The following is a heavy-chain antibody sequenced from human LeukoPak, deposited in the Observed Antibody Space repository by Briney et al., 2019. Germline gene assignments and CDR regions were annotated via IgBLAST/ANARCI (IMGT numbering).Heavy chain of an antibody. CDR1: GFTFSSYW. V-gene: IGHV3-7*01. D-gene: IGHD2-15*01. J-gene: IGHJ5*02. Sequence: GGSLRLSCAASGFTFSSYWMSWVRQAPGKGLEWVANIKQDGSEKYYVDSVKGRFTISRDNAKNSLYLQMNSLRAEDTAVYYCARDQGGSGGGCSSVGVNWFAPWGKGTWSPSPQ. CDR2: IKQDGSEK. CDR3: ARDQGGSGGGCSSVGVNWFAP.